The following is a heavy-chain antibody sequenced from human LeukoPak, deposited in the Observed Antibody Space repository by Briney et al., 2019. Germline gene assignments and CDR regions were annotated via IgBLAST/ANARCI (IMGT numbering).Heavy chain of an antibody. D-gene: IGHD1-1*01. CDR3: ARENEPMQHFDY. CDR2: IIPILGIA. CDR1: GVTFSSYT. Sequence: ASVKVSCKASGVTFSSYTISWVRQAPGQGLEWMGRIIPILGIANYAQKFQGRVTITADKSTSTAYMELSSLRSEDTAVYYCARENEPMQHFDYWGQGTLVTVSS. J-gene: IGHJ4*02. V-gene: IGHV1-69*04.